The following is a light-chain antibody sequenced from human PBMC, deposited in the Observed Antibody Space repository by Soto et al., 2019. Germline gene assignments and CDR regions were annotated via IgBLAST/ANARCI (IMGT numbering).Light chain of an antibody. CDR2: AAS. J-gene: IGKJ1*01. V-gene: IGKV1-12*01. CDR1: QSVTTW. CDR3: TQAISFHRT. Sequence: DIQMTQSPSSVSAFVGDRVTITCLASQSVTTWLAWYQQKPGRAPKLLIYAASTLQSGVPSRFRGSGSGKDLTLTISSLQPEDFATYFCTQAISFHRTFGQGTKVDIX.